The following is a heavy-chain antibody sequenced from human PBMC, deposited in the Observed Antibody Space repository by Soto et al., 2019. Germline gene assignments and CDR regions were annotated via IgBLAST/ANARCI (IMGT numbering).Heavy chain of an antibody. J-gene: IGHJ6*03. Sequence: EVQLLESGGGLVQPGGSLRLSCAASGFTFSSYAMSWVRQAPGKGLEWVSAISGSGGSTYYADSVKGRFTISRDNSKNTLDLQMNSLRAEETAVYYCAKYSGDIVVVVAASTHYYYYMDVWGKGTTVTVSS. D-gene: IGHD2-15*01. CDR2: ISGSGGST. CDR3: AKYSGDIVVVVAASTHYYYYMDV. CDR1: GFTFSSYA. V-gene: IGHV3-23*01.